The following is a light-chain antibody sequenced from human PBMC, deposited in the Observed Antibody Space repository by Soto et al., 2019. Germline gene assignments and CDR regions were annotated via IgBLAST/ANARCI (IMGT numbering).Light chain of an antibody. J-gene: IGKJ4*01. V-gene: IGKV3-20*01. CDR1: QSVSSSY. CDR2: GAS. CDR3: EQYGSSPPLT. Sequence: EIVLTQSPGTLSLSPGERATLSCRASQSVSSSYLAWYQQKPGQAPRLLIYGASIRTTGIPDRFSGSGSGTDFTLTISSLEPEDVAVYYCEQYGSSPPLTFGGGTKVEIK.